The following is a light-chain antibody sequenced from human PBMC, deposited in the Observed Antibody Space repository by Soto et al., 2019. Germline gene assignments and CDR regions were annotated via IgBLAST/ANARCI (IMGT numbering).Light chain of an antibody. V-gene: IGKV3D-15*01. J-gene: IGKJ4*01. CDR3: QQYSQWPLT. Sequence: EIVMTQFPATLAVSPGERATLSCRASQSVGSNLAWYQLKPGQAPRLLIYDAFTRVSGIPARFSGSGSGTEFTLTISSLQSEDFAVYYCQQYSQWPLTFGGGTKVDIK. CDR1: QSVGSN. CDR2: DAF.